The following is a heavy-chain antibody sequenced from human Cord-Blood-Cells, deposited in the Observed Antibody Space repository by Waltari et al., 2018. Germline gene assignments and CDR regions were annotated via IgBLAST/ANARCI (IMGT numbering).Heavy chain of an antibody. CDR3: ATYYCSSTSCYDY. J-gene: IGHJ4*02. D-gene: IGHD2-2*01. V-gene: IGHV3-21*01. Sequence: EVQLVESGGGLVKPGGSLRLSRAASGFTFSSYSMNWVRQAPGKGLEWVSSISSSSSYIYYADSVKGRFTISRDNAKNSLYLQMNSLRAEDTAVYYCATYYCSSTSCYDYWGQGTLVTVSS. CDR1: GFTFSSYS. CDR2: ISSSSSYI.